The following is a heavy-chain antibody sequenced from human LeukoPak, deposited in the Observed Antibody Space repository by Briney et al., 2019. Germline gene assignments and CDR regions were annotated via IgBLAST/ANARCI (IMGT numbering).Heavy chain of an antibody. CDR2: IKSKTDGGTT. D-gene: IGHD3-10*01. J-gene: IGHJ4*02. CDR1: GFTFSNAW. V-gene: IGHV3-15*01. Sequence: GGSLRLSCAASGFTFSNAWMSWVRQAPGKGLEWVGRIKSKTDGGTTDYAAPVKGRFTISRDDSKNTLYLQMNSLKTEDTAVYYCTTGPLLWFGECYWGQGTLVTVSS. CDR3: TTGPLLWFGECY.